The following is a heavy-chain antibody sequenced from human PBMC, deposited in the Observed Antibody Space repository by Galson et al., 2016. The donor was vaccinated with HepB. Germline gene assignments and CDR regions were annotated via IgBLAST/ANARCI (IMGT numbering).Heavy chain of an antibody. CDR1: GFTFGDYA. D-gene: IGHD4-11*01. J-gene: IGHJ4*02. CDR2: IRSKAYGGTT. CDR3: TRWTTVADFDY. Sequence: SLRLSCAASGFTFGDYAMSWFRQAPGKGLEWVGFIRSKAYGGTTEYAASVKGRFTISRDESKSIAYLQMNSLKTEDTAVYYCTRWTTVADFDYWGQGTLVTVSS. V-gene: IGHV3-49*03.